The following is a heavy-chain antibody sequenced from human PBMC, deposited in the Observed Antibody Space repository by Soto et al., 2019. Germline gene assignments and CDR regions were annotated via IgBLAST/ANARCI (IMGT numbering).Heavy chain of an antibody. J-gene: IGHJ6*02. D-gene: IGHD3-10*01. CDR2: INTDGSAT. Sequence: GGSLRLSCAASGFTFSSDWMHWVRQAPGKGLVWVSRINTDGSATSYADSVRGRFTISRDNAKNTLYLQMNSLRAEDTAVYYWAKDLYDVSGSYYVLFPEHYYYGMDVWGQGTTVTVSS. CDR1: GFTFSSDW. CDR3: AKDLYDVSGSYYVLFPEHYYYGMDV. V-gene: IGHV3-74*01.